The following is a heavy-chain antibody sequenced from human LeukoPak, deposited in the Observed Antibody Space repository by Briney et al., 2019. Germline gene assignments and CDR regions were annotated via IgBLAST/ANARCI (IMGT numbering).Heavy chain of an antibody. CDR2: IYYSGST. J-gene: IGHJ5*02. CDR3: ARDRIIAAASGT. Sequence: SETLSLTCTVSGGSISSSSYYWGWIRQPPGKGLEWIGSIYYSGSTYYNPSLKSRVTISVYTSKNQFSLKLSSVTAADTAVYYCARDRIIAAASGTWGQGTLVTVSS. CDR1: GGSISSSSYY. D-gene: IGHD6-13*01. V-gene: IGHV4-39*07.